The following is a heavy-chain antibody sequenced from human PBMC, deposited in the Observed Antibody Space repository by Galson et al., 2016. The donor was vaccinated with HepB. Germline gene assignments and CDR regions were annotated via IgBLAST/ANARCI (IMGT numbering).Heavy chain of an antibody. J-gene: IGHJ4*02. V-gene: IGHV3-23*01. CDR1: GFVFSNFG. CDR3: AKERLVRRIFDH. D-gene: IGHD1-1*01. CDR2: ISTRRTT. Sequence: SLRLSCAASGFVFSNFGLRWVRQAPGKGLEWVASISTRRTTYYSDSVQGRFTISRESSNNTLYLQMNGLRAEDTAVYYCAKERLVRRIFDHWGQGTLLTVSS.